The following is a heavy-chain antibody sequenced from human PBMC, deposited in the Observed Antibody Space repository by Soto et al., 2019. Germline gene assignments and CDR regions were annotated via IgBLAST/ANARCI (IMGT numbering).Heavy chain of an antibody. V-gene: IGHV1-3*01. CDR3: ARDLPPIDY. J-gene: IGHJ4*02. CDR1: GYTFTSYA. CDR2: INAGNGNT. Sequence: QVQLVQSGAEVKKPGASVKVSCKASGYTFTSYAMHWVRQAPGQRLEWMGWINAGNGNTKYSQKFQGRVTITRDTSASTAYMEVSSLRSEDTAVYYCARDLPPIDYWGQGTLVTVSS.